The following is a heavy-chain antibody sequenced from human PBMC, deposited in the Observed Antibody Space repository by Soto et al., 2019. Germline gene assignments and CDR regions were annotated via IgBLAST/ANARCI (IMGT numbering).Heavy chain of an antibody. D-gene: IGHD3-10*01. CDR2: ISACNGNT. CDR1: GYTFTSYA. J-gene: IGHJ6*02. V-gene: IGHV1-3*01. Sequence: ASVKVSCKASGYTFTSYAMHWVRQAPGQRLEWMGWISACNGNTKYAQKLQGRVTMTTDTSASTAYMELRSLRSDDTAVYYCARAGGKGSGSYYTDYYYYGMDVWGQGTTVTVSS. CDR3: ARAGGKGSGSYYTDYYYYGMDV.